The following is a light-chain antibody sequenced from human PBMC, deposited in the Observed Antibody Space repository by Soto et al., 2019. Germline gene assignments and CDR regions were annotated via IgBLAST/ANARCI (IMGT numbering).Light chain of an antibody. Sequence: EIVLTQSPGTLSLSPGDRATLSCRASQSLSGDYLAWYQQKPGQPPRLLIYGASRRATDIPASFSGSGSGTDFALTISRLEPADFAVYFCQQYDTFPRTFGPGTKVE. CDR3: QQYDTFPRT. CDR1: QSLSGDY. CDR2: GAS. V-gene: IGKV3-20*01. J-gene: IGKJ1*01.